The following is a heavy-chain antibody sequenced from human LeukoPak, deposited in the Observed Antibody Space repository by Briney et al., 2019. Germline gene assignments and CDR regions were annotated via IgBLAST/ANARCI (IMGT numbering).Heavy chain of an antibody. V-gene: IGHV4-31*03. CDR1: GGSISSGDYY. Sequence: KSSQTLSLTCTVSGGSISSGDYYWTWIRQHPGKGLEWIGYIYHSGSTYYNPSLKSRATISLDTSKNQFSLKLSSVPPADTAVYYCARERGGGDSYGVWGQGTLVTVSS. CDR3: ARERGGGDSYGV. D-gene: IGHD5-18*01. CDR2: IYHSGST. J-gene: IGHJ4*02.